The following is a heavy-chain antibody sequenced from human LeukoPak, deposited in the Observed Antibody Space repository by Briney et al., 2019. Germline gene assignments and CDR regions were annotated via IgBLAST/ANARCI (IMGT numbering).Heavy chain of an antibody. CDR3: TRAGIRRAYDL. Sequence: SETLSLTCSVSGGSISTYSWNWIRQPPGKGPEWIGYIHDTESTKYNPSLKSRVTISVDTSKNQFSLKLSSVTAADTAVYYCTRAGIRRAYDLWGRGTLVTVSS. J-gene: IGHJ2*01. CDR2: IHDTEST. CDR1: GGSISTYS. V-gene: IGHV4-59*01. D-gene: IGHD6-13*01.